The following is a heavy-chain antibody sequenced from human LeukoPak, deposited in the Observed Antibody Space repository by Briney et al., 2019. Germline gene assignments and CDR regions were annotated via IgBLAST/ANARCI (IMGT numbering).Heavy chain of an antibody. J-gene: IGHJ6*03. V-gene: IGHV1-69*13. D-gene: IGHD6-13*01. CDR2: IIPIFGTA. CDR3: ARGRKYSSSWYGAYYYYYMDV. Sequence: SVKVSCKASGGTFSSYAISWVRQAAGQGHEWMGGIIPIFGTANYAQKFQGRVTITADESTSTAYMELSSLRSEDTAVYYCARGRKYSSSWYGAYYYYYMDVWGKGTTVTISS. CDR1: GGTFSSYA.